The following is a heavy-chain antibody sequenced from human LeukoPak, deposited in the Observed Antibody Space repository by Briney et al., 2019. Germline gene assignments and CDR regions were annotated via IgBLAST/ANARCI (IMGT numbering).Heavy chain of an antibody. CDR2: IYPGDSDT. Sequence: GESLKISCKGSGYSFTSYWIGWVRQLPGKGLEWMGIIYPGDSDTRYSPSFQGQVTISADKSIGTAYLQWSSLKASDTAMYYCARGYCSGGSCHYYFDYWGQGTLVTVSS. V-gene: IGHV5-51*01. CDR1: GYSFTSYW. D-gene: IGHD2-15*01. CDR3: ARGYCSGGSCHYYFDY. J-gene: IGHJ4*02.